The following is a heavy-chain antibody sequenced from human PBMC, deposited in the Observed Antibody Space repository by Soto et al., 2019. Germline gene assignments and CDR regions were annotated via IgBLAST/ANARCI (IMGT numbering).Heavy chain of an antibody. CDR3: AKVLGDYYFDH. J-gene: IGHJ4*02. CDR1: GFTFNTYA. D-gene: IGHD3-3*01. CDR2: ISASGGNT. V-gene: IGHV3-23*01. Sequence: EVQLMESGGGLVQPGGSLRLSCVASGFTFNTYAMGWVRQAPGKGLEWVSVISASGGNTYYGDSVKGRFTISRDNSKNTLSLQMNSLRAEDTARYYCAKVLGDYYFDHWGQGTLVTVSS.